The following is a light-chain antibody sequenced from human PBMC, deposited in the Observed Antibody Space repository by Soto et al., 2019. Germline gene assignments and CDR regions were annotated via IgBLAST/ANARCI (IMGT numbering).Light chain of an antibody. CDR3: LLYYGGASV. J-gene: IGLJ3*02. Sequence: QAVVTQEPSLTVSPGGTVTLTCASSTGAVTSGYYPSWFQQKPGQTPRTLIYSTSNKHYWTPARFSGSLLGGKAALTLSGVQPEDEAEYYCLLYYGGASVFGGGTKLTVL. V-gene: IGLV7-43*01. CDR2: STS. CDR1: TGAVTSGYY.